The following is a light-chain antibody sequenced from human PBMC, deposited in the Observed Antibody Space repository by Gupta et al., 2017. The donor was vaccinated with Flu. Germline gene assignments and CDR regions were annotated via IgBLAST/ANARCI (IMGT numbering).Light chain of an antibody. Sequence: IQLTQSPSSLSASVGDRVTITCRASQSISSYLNWYQQKPGTAPKLLIYAASSLQSGVPSRFSGSGSGTDFTLTISSLQPEDFATYYCQQSYGTPLTFGQGTKLEIK. CDR1: QSISSY. J-gene: IGKJ2*01. V-gene: IGKV1-39*01. CDR2: AAS. CDR3: QQSYGTPLT.